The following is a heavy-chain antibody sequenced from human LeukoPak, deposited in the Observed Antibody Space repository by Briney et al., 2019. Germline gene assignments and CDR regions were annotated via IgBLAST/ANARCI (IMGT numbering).Heavy chain of an antibody. V-gene: IGHV1-69*05. Sequence: GASVKVSCKASGGSFRSSTFAWVRQAPGRGLEWMGGIIPIFGTANYALEFQGRATITTDEPTSTVYMELSSLRSEDTAMYYCARGPLHVALSSGSLKWLDPWGQGSLVTVSS. CDR2: IIPIFGTA. J-gene: IGHJ5*02. CDR1: GGSFRSST. CDR3: ARGPLHVALSSGSLKWLDP. D-gene: IGHD3-3*01.